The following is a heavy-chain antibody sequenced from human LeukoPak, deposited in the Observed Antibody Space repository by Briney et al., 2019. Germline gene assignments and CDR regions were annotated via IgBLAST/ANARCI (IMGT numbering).Heavy chain of an antibody. V-gene: IGHV1-69*04. CDR1: GANLTTYG. J-gene: IGHJ4*02. Sequence: SVKVSCKASGANLTTYGINWVRQAPGQGLEWMGRIIPIIAIAHYAQKFLARITITADTSTSTAFLDLSSLTSEYTAVYYWARNFYGSGGYQHEPRKFESWGERAVVTVSS. CDR3: ARNFYGSGGYQHEPRKFES. D-gene: IGHD3-10*01. CDR2: IIPIIAIA.